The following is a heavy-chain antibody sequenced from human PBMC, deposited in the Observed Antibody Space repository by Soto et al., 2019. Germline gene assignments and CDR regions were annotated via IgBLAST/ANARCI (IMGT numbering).Heavy chain of an antibody. D-gene: IGHD3-9*01. CDR1: GTTFDRFT. V-gene: IGHV1-69*13. CDR3: AREDDTTGHYSWFDP. J-gene: IGHJ5*02. CDR2: FVRMLGSA. Sequence: GPPVKVSCKPSGTTFDRFTFNWVPQAPGKGLEWMAGFVRMLGSASVAPRFQGRIRINGDAYAGTGYMELSDLRSEDTAIYSCAREDDTTGHYSWFDPWGPGTLVTVSS.